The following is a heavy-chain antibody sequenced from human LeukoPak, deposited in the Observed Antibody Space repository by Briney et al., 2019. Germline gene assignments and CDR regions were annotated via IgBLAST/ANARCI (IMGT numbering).Heavy chain of an antibody. D-gene: IGHD3-16*01. J-gene: IGHJ6*02. Sequence: SETLSLTCTVSGGSISSYYWSWIRQPPGKGLEWIGYIYYSGSTNYNPSLKSRVTISVDTSKNQFSLKLSSVTAADTAVYYCARVGHYYYFGMDVWGQGTTVTVSS. CDR3: ARVGHYYYFGMDV. V-gene: IGHV4-59*01. CDR2: IYYSGST. CDR1: GGSISSYY.